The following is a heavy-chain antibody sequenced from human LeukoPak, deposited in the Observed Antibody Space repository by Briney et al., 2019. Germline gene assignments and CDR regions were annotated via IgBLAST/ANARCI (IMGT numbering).Heavy chain of an antibody. J-gene: IGHJ3*02. Sequence: GSLRLSCAASGFTVSSNHMSWVRQPPGKGLEWIGEIYHSGSANYNPSLKSRVTISVDKSKNQFSLKLSSVTAADTAVYYCARALSWRAFDIWGQGTMVTVSS. CDR2: IYHSGSA. CDR1: GFTVSSNHM. V-gene: IGHV4-4*02. CDR3: ARALSWRAFDI.